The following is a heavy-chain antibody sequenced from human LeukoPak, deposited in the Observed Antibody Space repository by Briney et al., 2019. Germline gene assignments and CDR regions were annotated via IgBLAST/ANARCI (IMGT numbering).Heavy chain of an antibody. CDR2: INPNSGGT. Sequence: ASVKVSCKASGYTSTGYYMHWVRQAPGQGLEWMGWINPNSGGTNYAQKFQGRVTMTRDMSISTAYMELSRLRSDDTAVYYCARETIVATIFDYWGQGTLVTVSS. V-gene: IGHV1-2*02. CDR1: GYTSTGYY. J-gene: IGHJ4*02. CDR3: ARETIVATIFDY. D-gene: IGHD5-12*01.